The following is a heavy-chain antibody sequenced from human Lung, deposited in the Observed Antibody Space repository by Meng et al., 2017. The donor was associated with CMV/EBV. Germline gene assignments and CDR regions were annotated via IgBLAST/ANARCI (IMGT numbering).Heavy chain of an antibody. D-gene: IGHD3-22*01. Sequence: SETXSLTCAVYGGSFSGYYWSWIRQPPGKGLEWIGEINHSGSTNYNPSLKSRVTISADTSKNQFSLNLSYVTAADTAVYYCARDYYDSSGYINWGQGTLVTVSS. CDR1: GGSFSGYY. J-gene: IGHJ4*02. CDR3: ARDYYDSSGYIN. CDR2: INHSGST. V-gene: IGHV4-34*01.